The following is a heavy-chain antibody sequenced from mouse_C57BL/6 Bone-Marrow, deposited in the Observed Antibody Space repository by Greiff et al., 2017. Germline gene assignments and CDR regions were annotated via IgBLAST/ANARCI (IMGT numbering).Heavy chain of an antibody. CDR3: ARRLTGPYAMDY. CDR1: GYTFTSYW. D-gene: IGHD4-1*01. V-gene: IGHV1-69*01. J-gene: IGHJ4*01. Sequence: VQLQQPGAELVMPGASVKLSCKASGYTFTSYWMHWVKQRPGQGLEWIGEIDPSDSYTNYNQKFKGKSTLTVDKSSSTAYMQHSSLTSEDSAVYYCARRLTGPYAMDYWGQGTSVTVSS. CDR2: IDPSDSYT.